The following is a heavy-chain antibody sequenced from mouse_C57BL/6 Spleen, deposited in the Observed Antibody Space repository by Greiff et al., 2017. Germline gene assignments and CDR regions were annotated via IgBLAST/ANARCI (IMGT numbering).Heavy chain of an antibody. CDR1: GFNFSDYG. D-gene: IGHD2-3*01. J-gene: IGHJ4*01. CDR3: ARTYDGYYVGYAMDY. Sequence: EVQRVESGGGLVKPGGSLKLSCAASGFNFSDYGMHWVRQAPEKGLEWVAYISSGSSTLYYADTVKGRFTISRDNGKDNLFLQMASLRSEDTAMYYCARTYDGYYVGYAMDYWGLGTSVTVSS. CDR2: ISSGSSTL. V-gene: IGHV5-17*01.